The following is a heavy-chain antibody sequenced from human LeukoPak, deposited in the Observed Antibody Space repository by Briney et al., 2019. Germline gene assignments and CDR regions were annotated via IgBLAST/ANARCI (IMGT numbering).Heavy chain of an antibody. CDR3: ARGLDTNDWSDAFDI. CDR2: MYYSGST. CDR1: GGSISSGDYS. Sequence: SETLSLTCAVSGGSISSGDYSWSWIRQPPGKGLEWIGYMYYSGSTYSNLSLKSRVTISVDTSKNQFSLKLSSVTAADTAVYNCARGLDTNDWSDAFDIWGQGTMVTVSS. D-gene: IGHD2-21*01. J-gene: IGHJ3*02. V-gene: IGHV4-30-4*07.